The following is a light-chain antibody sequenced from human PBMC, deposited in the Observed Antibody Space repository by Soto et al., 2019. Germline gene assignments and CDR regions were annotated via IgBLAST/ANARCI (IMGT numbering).Light chain of an antibody. CDR1: NIGSRS. J-gene: IGLJ3*02. CDR3: QVWDTTSDHWM. V-gene: IGLV3-21*02. Sequence: SYELTQPPSVSVATRQTATITCGGNNIGSRSVHWYQQKSGQAPVLVVFDDSVRPSGIPERISGYNSGNTATLTISGVEAGDEADYYCQVWDTTSDHWMFGGGTKVTVL. CDR2: DDS.